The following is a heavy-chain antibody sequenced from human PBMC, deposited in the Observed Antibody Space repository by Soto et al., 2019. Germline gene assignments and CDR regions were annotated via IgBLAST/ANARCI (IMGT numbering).Heavy chain of an antibody. Sequence: VKVSCKASGGTFSSYAISWVRQAPGQGLEWMGGIIPIFGTANYAQKFQGRVTITADESTSTAYMELSSLRSEDTAVYYCARDRENATSIYYFDYWGQGTLVTVSS. CDR1: GGTFSSYA. J-gene: IGHJ4*02. V-gene: IGHV1-69*01. D-gene: IGHD6-6*01. CDR2: IIPIFGTA. CDR3: ARDRENATSIYYFDY.